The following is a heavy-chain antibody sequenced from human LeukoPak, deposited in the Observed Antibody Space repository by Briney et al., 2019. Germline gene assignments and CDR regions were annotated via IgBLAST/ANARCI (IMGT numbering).Heavy chain of an antibody. Sequence: GGSLRLSCAASGFTFSSYEMNWVRQAPGKGLEWVSYISSSGSTIYYADSVKGRFTISRDNAKNSLYLQMNSLRAEDTALYYCAKDSGSGSYWSYYYYYMDVWGKGTTVTISS. CDR1: GFTFSSYE. CDR2: ISSSGSTI. V-gene: IGHV3-48*03. J-gene: IGHJ6*03. CDR3: AKDSGSGSYWSYYYYYMDV. D-gene: IGHD3-10*01.